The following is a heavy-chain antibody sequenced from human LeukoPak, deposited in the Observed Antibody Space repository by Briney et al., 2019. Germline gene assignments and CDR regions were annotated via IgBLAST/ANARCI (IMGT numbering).Heavy chain of an antibody. D-gene: IGHD3-10*01. CDR2: ISYDGSNK. CDR3: ARDNTYYYGSGSFNYYGMDV. Sequence: PGGPLRLSCAASGFTFSSYAMHWVRQAPGKGLEWVAVISYDGSNKYYADSVKGRFTISRDNSKNTLYLQMNSLRAEDTAVYYCARDNTYYYGSGSFNYYGMDVWGKGTTVTVSS. J-gene: IGHJ6*04. CDR1: GFTFSSYA. V-gene: IGHV3-30*04.